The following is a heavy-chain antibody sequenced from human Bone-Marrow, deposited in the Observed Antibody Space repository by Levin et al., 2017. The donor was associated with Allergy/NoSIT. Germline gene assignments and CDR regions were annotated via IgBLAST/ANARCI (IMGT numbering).Heavy chain of an antibody. CDR1: GYSFTSYW. CDR3: ASHKYDILFRDAFDI. CDR2: IDPSYSYT. D-gene: IGHD3-9*01. Sequence: GESLKISCKGSGYSFTSYWISWVRQIPGKGLEWMGRIDPSYSYTNYSPSFQGHVTISADKSISTAYLQWSSLKASDTAMYYCASHKYDILFRDAFDIWGQGTMVTVSS. V-gene: IGHV5-10-1*01. J-gene: IGHJ3*02.